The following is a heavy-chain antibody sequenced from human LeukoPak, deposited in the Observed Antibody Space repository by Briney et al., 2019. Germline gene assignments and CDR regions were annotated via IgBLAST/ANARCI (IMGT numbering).Heavy chain of an antibody. D-gene: IGHD2-15*01. CDR3: ATTFPARYCSGGSCYSTSYGMDV. CDR2: INAGNGNT. Sequence: ASVKVSCKASGYTFTSYAMHWVRQAPGQRLEWMGWINAGNGNTKYSQKFQGRVTITRDTSASTAYMELSSLRSEDTAVYYCATTFPARYCSGGSCYSTSYGMDVWGQGTTVTVSS. V-gene: IGHV1-3*01. J-gene: IGHJ6*02. CDR1: GYTFTSYA.